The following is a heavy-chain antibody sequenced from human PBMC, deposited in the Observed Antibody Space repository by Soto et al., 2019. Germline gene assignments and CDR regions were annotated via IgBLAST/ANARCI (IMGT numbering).Heavy chain of an antibody. Sequence: PSETLYLTCSVSVGSISGSYWSWIRQSPGKGLEWLGYVYYTGSTNYSPSLRSRVSISVDTSKNEFSLRLSSVTAADTAVYFCARSVAVPGAHIDYWGQGTQVTVSS. CDR2: VYYTGST. CDR3: ARSVAVPGAHIDY. D-gene: IGHD6-19*01. V-gene: IGHV4-59*01. J-gene: IGHJ4*02. CDR1: VGSISGSY.